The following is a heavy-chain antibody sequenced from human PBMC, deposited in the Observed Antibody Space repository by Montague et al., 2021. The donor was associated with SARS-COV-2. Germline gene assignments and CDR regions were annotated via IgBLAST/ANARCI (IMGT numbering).Heavy chain of an antibody. D-gene: IGHD6-13*01. Sequence: SLRLSCAASGFTFSSYWMHWVRQAPGKGLVWVSRINSDGSSTSYADSVKGRFTISRDNAKNTLYLQMNSLRAEDTAVYYCARSGQQLVHPLAIFYYYYGMDVWGQGTTVTVSS. V-gene: IGHV3-74*01. CDR1: GFTFSSYW. CDR2: INSDGSST. J-gene: IGHJ6*02. CDR3: ARSGQQLVHPLAIFYYYYGMDV.